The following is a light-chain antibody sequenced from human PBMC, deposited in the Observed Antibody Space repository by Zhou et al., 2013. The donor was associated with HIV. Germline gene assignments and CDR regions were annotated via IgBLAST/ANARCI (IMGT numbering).Light chain of an antibody. CDR3: QQYVSSPRT. J-gene: IGKJ2*01. Sequence: EIVLTQSPGTLSLSPGERATLSCRASQSVSSNYLAWYQQRPGQAPRLPIYGASSRATGIPDRFSGSGSGTDFTLTISRLEPEDFAVYYCQQYVSSPRTFGQGTKLDIK. CDR2: GAS. CDR1: QSVSSNY. V-gene: IGKV3-20*01.